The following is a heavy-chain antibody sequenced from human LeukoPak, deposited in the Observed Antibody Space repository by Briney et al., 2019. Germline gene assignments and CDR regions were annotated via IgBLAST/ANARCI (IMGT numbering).Heavy chain of an antibody. CDR1: GYTFTGYY. Sequence: ASVKVSCKASGYTFTGYYMHWVRQAPGQGLEWMGRINPNSGGTNYAQKFQGRVTVTRDTSISTAYMELSRLRSDDTAVYYCARGNGYYYDSSGYSYYYYYMDVWGKGTTVTVSS. CDR3: ARGNGYYYDSSGYSYYYYYMDV. V-gene: IGHV1-2*06. D-gene: IGHD3-22*01. J-gene: IGHJ6*03. CDR2: INPNSGGT.